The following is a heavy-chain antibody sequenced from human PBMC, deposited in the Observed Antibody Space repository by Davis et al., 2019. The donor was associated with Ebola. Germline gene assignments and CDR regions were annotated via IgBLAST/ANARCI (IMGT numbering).Heavy chain of an antibody. J-gene: IGHJ6*02. Sequence: AASVKVSCKVSGYTLTELSMHWVRQAPGQGLEWMGGIIPIFGTANYAQKFQGRVTITADESTSTAYMELSSLRSEDTAVYYCARDPSHDSSGYSYYYGMDVWGQGTTVTVSS. CDR3: ARDPSHDSSGYSYYYGMDV. D-gene: IGHD3-22*01. V-gene: IGHV1-69*13. CDR1: GYTLTELS. CDR2: IIPIFGTA.